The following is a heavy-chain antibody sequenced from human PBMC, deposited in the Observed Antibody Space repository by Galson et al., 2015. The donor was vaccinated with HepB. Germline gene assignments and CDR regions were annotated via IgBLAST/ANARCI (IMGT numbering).Heavy chain of an antibody. D-gene: IGHD5-12*01. CDR1: GGTFSSYA. V-gene: IGHV1-69*06. CDR3: AREMGGYDGDAFDI. CDR2: IIPIFGTA. J-gene: IGHJ3*02. Sequence: SVKVSCKASGGTFSSYAISWVRQAPGQGLEWMGGIIPIFGTANYAQKFQGRVTITADKSTSTAYMELSSLRSEDTAVNYCAREMGGYDGDAFDIWGQGTMVTVSS.